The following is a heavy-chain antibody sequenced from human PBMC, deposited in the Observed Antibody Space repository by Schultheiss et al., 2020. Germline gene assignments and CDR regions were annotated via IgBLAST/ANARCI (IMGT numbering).Heavy chain of an antibody. Sequence: SETLSLTCTVSGGSISSGDYYWSWIRQPPGKGLEWIGYIYYSGSTYYNPSLKSRVTISVDTSKNQFSLNLSSVTVADTAVYYCARGANGWRFDYWGQGTLVTVSS. D-gene: IGHD6-19*01. CDR2: IYYSGST. CDR1: GGSISSGDYY. J-gene: IGHJ4*02. CDR3: ARGANGWRFDY. V-gene: IGHV4-30-4*01.